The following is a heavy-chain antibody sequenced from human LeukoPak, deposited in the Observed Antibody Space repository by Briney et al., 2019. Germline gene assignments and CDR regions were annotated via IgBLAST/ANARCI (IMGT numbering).Heavy chain of an antibody. Sequence: PSETLSLTCAVYGGSFSGYYWSWIRQPPGKGLEWIGEINHSGSTNYNPSLKSRVTISVDTSKSRFALKLSSVPGADTAVSYCAREGVVTRFWFDPWGQGTLVTVSS. CDR3: AREGVVTRFWFDP. J-gene: IGHJ5*02. CDR1: GGSFSGYY. V-gene: IGHV4-34*01. CDR2: INHSGST. D-gene: IGHD3-3*01.